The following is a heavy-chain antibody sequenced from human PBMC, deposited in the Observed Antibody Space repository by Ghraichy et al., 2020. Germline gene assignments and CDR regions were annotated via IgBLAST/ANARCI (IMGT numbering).Heavy chain of an antibody. Sequence: PETLSPTCSVSGGSFSGYYWSWIRQPPGKGLEWIGYVYYSGSTRFNPSLKSRVTILVDTSKNQFSLRLSSVTAADTAVYYCARVAYGANSALDYWGQGTLVTVSS. CDR1: GGSFSGYY. V-gene: IGHV4-59*01. CDR3: ARVAYGANSALDY. J-gene: IGHJ4*02. D-gene: IGHD4-23*01. CDR2: VYYSGST.